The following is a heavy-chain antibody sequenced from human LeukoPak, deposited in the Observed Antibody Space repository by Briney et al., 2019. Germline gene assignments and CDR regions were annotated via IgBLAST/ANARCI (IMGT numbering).Heavy chain of an antibody. J-gene: IGHJ6*02. V-gene: IGHV4-4*07. CDR2: IYTSVST. CDR3: ASGYCSSTSCPYYYYGMDV. Sequence: SQTLSLTCTVSVGSISIYYWSWIRQPAGRGLEWIGRIYTSVSTNYNPSLKSRVTMSVDTSKNQFSLKLSSVTAADTAVYYCASGYCSSTSCPYYYYGMDVWGQGTTVTVSS. CDR1: VGSISIYY. D-gene: IGHD2-2*01.